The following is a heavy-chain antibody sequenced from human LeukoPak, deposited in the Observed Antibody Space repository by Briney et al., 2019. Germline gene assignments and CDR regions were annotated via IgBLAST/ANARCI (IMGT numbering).Heavy chain of an antibody. CDR3: ARDHIPHWGSFGD. D-gene: IGHD7-27*01. CDR1: DGSISSGSYY. V-gene: IGHV4-61*02. CDR2: IYTSGST. J-gene: IGHJ4*02. Sequence: SQTLSLTCTVSDGSISSGSYYWSWIRQPAGKGLEWIGRIYTSGSTNYNPSLKSRVTISVDTSKNQFSLKLSSVTAADTAVYYCARDHIPHWGSFGDWGQGTLVTVSS.